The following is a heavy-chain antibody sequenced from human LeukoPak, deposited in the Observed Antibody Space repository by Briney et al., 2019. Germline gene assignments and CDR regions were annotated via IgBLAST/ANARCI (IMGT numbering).Heavy chain of an antibody. CDR2: IYTSGST. CDR1: GGSISSGSYY. J-gene: IGHJ6*03. CDR3: ARVSSSSWYNYYYYYMDV. Sequence: PSQTLSLTCTVSGGSISSGSYYWSWIRQPAGKGLEWIGRIYTSGSTNYNPSLKSRVTISVDTSKNQFSLKLSSVTAADTAVYYCARVSSSSWYNYYYYYMDVWGKGTTVTVSS. D-gene: IGHD6-13*01. V-gene: IGHV4-61*02.